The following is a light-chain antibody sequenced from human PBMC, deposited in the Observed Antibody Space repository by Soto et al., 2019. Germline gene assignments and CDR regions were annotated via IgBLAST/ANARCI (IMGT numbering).Light chain of an antibody. Sequence: EIVMTQSPATLSVAPGERATLSCRASQSVSSNLAWYQQKPGQAPRLLIHGASTRATGTPPRFSGRGSGTEFALTINSLQSEDFAVYYCQQSYSTPQTFGGGTKVEI. CDR3: QQSYSTPQT. J-gene: IGKJ4*01. CDR1: QSVSSN. CDR2: GAS. V-gene: IGKV3-15*01.